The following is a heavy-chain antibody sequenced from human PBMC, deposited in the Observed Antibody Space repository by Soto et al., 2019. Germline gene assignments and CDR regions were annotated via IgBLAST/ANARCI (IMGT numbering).Heavy chain of an antibody. J-gene: IGHJ6*02. CDR2: IYNDGTT. Sequence: GGSLRLSCVASGLPVAGRYMAWVRQASGKGLEWASVIYNDGTTYYSQSVEGRFTISRDTSKNTLYLQMDRLRDKDTAVYYSVRPRPSRQTHARDVWGQGTTVTVSS. V-gene: IGHV3-53*01. CDR3: VRPRPSRQTHARDV. D-gene: IGHD6-6*01. CDR1: GLPVAGRY.